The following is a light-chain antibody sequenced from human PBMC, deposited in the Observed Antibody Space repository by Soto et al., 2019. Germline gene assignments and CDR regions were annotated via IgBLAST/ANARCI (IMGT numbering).Light chain of an antibody. V-gene: IGLV1-51*01. J-gene: IGLJ2*01. Sequence: QSVLTQPPSVSAAPGQKVTISCSGSYSNIGNNYVSWYQQVPGTAPKLLIYDNDKRPSGVPDRFSGSKSGTSATLDITGLHTGDEADYYCGTWDSSLSAVVFGGGTKLTVL. CDR2: DND. CDR3: GTWDSSLSAVV. CDR1: YSNIGNNY.